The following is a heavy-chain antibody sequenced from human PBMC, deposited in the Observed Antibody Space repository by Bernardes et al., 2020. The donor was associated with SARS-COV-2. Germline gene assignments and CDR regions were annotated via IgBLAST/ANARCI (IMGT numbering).Heavy chain of an antibody. CDR2: IRNKAESYTT. D-gene: IGHD3-3*01. CDR1: GFTFSDHY. Sequence: GGSLRLSCAASGFTFSDHYMDWVRQAPGKGLEWVGHIRNKAESYTTEYAASVRGRFTISRDDSKNSLYLQMNSLKTEDTAMYYCTRGGTYYDFWNAFDIWGQGTMVTVSS. CDR3: TRGGTYYDFWNAFDI. V-gene: IGHV3-72*01. J-gene: IGHJ3*02.